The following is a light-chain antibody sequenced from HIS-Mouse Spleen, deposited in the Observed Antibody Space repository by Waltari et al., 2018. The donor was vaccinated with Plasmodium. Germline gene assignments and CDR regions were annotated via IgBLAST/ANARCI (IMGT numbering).Light chain of an antibody. CDR2: GAS. Sequence: IVMTQSPATLSLSPGELASISCRASQSVRSNLAWYQQTPGQAPRLHIYGASTRATGIPARFSGSGSGTEFTLTISSLQSEDCAVYYCQQYKNWSFTFGPGTKVDIK. V-gene: IGKV3-15*01. CDR1: QSVRSN. J-gene: IGKJ3*01. CDR3: QQYKNWSFT.